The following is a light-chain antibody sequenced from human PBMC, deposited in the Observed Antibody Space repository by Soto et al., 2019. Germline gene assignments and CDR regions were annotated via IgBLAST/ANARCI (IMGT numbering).Light chain of an antibody. Sequence: QSVLTQPPSASGSPGQSVTISCTGTNSDIGAYDYVSWYQQHPGKAPKLMIYEGSKRPSGVSNRFSGSKSGNTASLTISGLQAEDEADYYCCSYAGSSTYVFGTGTKVTVL. CDR1: NSDIGAYDY. CDR3: CSYAGSSTYV. J-gene: IGLJ1*01. V-gene: IGLV2-23*01. CDR2: EGS.